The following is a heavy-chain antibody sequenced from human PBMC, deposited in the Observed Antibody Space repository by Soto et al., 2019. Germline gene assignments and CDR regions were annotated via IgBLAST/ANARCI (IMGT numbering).Heavy chain of an antibody. CDR1: GYRLTELS. V-gene: IGHV1-24*01. D-gene: IGHD6-13*01. Sequence: ASVKVSCTVSGYRLTELSMHWVRQAPGKGLEWMGGFDPEDGETIYAQKFQGRVTMTEDTSTDTAYMELSSLRSEDTAVYYCATKGIAADKEHFDYWGQGTLVTVSS. J-gene: IGHJ4*02. CDR3: ATKGIAADKEHFDY. CDR2: FDPEDGET.